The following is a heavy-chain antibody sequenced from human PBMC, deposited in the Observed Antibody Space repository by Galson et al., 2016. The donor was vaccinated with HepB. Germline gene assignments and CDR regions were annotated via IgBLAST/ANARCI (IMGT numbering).Heavy chain of an antibody. J-gene: IGHJ3*02. CDR1: GFTLSDYW. V-gene: IGHV3-7*03. D-gene: IGHD5-12*01. CDR3: ARDTHDYRRSNNYWGAFDI. CDR2: IKRDGSQK. Sequence: SLRLSCAASGFTLSDYWMAWVRQAPGKGLEWVADIKRDGSQKQYVESVQGRFTISRDNAEASVYLQMNSLRAEDTAIYYCARDTHDYRRSNNYWGAFDIWGQGTMVTVSS.